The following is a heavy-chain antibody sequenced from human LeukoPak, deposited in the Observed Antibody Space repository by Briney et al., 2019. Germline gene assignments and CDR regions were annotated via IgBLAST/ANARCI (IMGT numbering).Heavy chain of an antibody. D-gene: IGHD3-22*01. Sequence: PSQTLSLTCTVSGGSISSGDYYWSWLRQPPGMGLEWIAYMYYSGSTYYNPSLKSRVTMSADTSKNQLSLKLSSVTAADTAVYYCARPYYYDSRIDHWGQGILVTVSS. J-gene: IGHJ5*02. CDR3: ARPYYYDSRIDH. CDR2: MYYSGST. CDR1: GGSISSGDYY. V-gene: IGHV4-30-4*01.